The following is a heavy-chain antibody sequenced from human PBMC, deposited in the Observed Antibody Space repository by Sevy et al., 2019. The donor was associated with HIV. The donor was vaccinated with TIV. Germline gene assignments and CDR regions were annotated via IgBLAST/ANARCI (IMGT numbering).Heavy chain of an antibody. CDR2: IYYNGLI. J-gene: IGHJ4*02. V-gene: IGHV4-59*08. CDR1: GGSITSLY. D-gene: IGHD1-26*01. Sequence: LSLTCTVSGGSITSLYWNWIRQPPGKGLEWIANIYYNGLINYNPSLKSRVTLSLDTSKNQFSLRLSSVTAADTAMYYCAGENAWGRGYSWGQGTLVTVSS. CDR3: AGENAWGRGYS.